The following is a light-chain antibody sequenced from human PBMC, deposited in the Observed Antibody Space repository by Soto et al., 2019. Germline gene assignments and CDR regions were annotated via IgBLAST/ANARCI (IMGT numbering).Light chain of an antibody. V-gene: IGLV4-69*01. CDR2: LNSDGSH. J-gene: IGLJ1*01. CDR3: QTWGTGIQV. CDR1: SWHSSYA. Sequence: QPVLTQSPSASASLGASVKLTCTLSSWHSSYAIAWHQQQPEKGPRYLMKLNSDGSHSKGDGIPDRFSGSSSGAERYLTISSLQSEDEADYYCQTWGTGIQVFGTGTKLTVL.